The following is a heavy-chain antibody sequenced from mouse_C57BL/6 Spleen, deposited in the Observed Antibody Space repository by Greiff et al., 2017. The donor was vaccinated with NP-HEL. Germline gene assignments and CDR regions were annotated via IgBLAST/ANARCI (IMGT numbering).Heavy chain of an antibody. J-gene: IGHJ3*01. CDR3: AIYGYDYDPFAY. CDR1: GYTFTSYW. V-gene: IGHV1-50*01. CDR2: IDPSDSST. Sequence: VQLQQPGAELVKPGASVKLSCKASGYTFTSYWMQWVKQRPGQGLEWIGEIDPSDSSTNYNQKLKGKATLTVDTSSSTAYMQLSILTSKDAAVDYCAIYGYDYDPFAYWGQGTLVTVSA. D-gene: IGHD2-4*01.